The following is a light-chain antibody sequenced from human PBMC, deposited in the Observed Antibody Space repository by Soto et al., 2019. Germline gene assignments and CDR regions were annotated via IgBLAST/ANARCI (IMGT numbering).Light chain of an antibody. V-gene: IGKV3-20*01. CDR2: GPS. CDR3: QQYVSSPLSPHS. Sequence: EFVLTQSPGTLSLSPGERATLSCRASPSVSTIYLAWYQQKPGQAPRLLIYGPSSRANSSPDRFSGSGSGTAFTRTISTLEPEDFAISYCQQYVSSPLSPHSFGGGTKVEIK. CDR1: PSVSTIY. J-gene: IGKJ4*01.